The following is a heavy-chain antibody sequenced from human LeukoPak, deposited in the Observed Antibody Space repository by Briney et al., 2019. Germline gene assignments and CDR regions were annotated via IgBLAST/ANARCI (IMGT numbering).Heavy chain of an antibody. D-gene: IGHD6-6*01. Sequence: ASVTVSFKASGYTFTGYYMHWVRQAPGQGLEWMGRINPNSGGTNYAQKFQGRVTMTRDTSISTAYMELSRLRSDDTAVYYCARAIAARPLPYYYYGMDVWGQGTTVTVSS. CDR3: ARAIAARPLPYYYYGMDV. V-gene: IGHV1-2*06. J-gene: IGHJ6*02. CDR2: INPNSGGT. CDR1: GYTFTGYY.